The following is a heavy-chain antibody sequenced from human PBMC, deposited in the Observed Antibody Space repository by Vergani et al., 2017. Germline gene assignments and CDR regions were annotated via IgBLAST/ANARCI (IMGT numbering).Heavy chain of an antibody. Sequence: QVQLQESGPGLVKPSQTLSLTCTVSGGSISSGSYYWSWIRQPAGKGLEWIGRIYTSGSTNYNPSLKSRVTMSVDTSKNQFSLKLRSVTAADTAVYYCARENYYDFWSGYHTYYYYYMDVWGK. D-gene: IGHD3-3*01. J-gene: IGHJ6*03. CDR2: IYTSGST. CDR1: GGSISSGSYY. CDR3: ARENYYDFWSGYHTYYYYYMDV. V-gene: IGHV4-61*02.